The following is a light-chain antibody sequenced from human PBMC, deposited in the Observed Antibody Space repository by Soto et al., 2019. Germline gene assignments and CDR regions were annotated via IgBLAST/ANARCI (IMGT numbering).Light chain of an antibody. CDR2: GAF. CDR3: QQYNYWPPIT. V-gene: IGKV3-15*01. Sequence: ESVLTQSQVSLSLAGGEGAPPPRRPSQSVSSNLAWYQQKPGQAPSLLIYGAFTRATGIPARFSGTGSGTEFTLTISSLQSEDIAVYYCQQYNYWPPITFGQGTLLEIK. CDR1: QSVSSN. J-gene: IGKJ5*01.